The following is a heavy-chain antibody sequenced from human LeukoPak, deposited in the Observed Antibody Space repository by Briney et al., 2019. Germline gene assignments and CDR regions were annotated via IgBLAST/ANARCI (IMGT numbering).Heavy chain of an antibody. CDR1: GFTFSSYA. D-gene: IGHD4-17*01. CDR2: ISYDGSNK. CDR3: AREYGDYAGYYYYYYGMDV. V-gene: IGHV3-30-3*01. Sequence: PGGSLRLSCAASGFTFSSYAMHGVRQAPGKGLGRVAVISYDGSNKYYADSVKGRFTISRDNSKNTLYLQMNSLRAEDPAVYYCAREYGDYAGYYYYYYGMDVWGQGTTVTVSS. J-gene: IGHJ6*02.